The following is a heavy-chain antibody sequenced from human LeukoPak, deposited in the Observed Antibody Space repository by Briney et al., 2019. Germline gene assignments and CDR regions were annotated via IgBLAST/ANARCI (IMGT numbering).Heavy chain of an antibody. J-gene: IGHJ4*02. CDR3: ARESGVYDSSGYSPDYFDY. V-gene: IGHV3-7*01. D-gene: IGHD3-22*01. CDR1: GFTSCSDW. Sequence: PGGSLRLSCAPSGFTSCSDWMSWGRQAPGKGLEWVANIKQDGSEKYYVDSVKGRFTISRDNAKNSLYLQMNSLRAEDTAVYYCARESGVYDSSGYSPDYFDYWGQGTLVTVSS. CDR2: IKQDGSEK.